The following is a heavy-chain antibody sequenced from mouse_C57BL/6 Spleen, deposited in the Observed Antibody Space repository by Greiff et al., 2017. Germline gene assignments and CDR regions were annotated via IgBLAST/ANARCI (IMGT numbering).Heavy chain of an antibody. D-gene: IGHD1-1*01. CDR2: IYPRSGNT. V-gene: IGHV1-81*01. Sequence: QVQLQQSGAELARPGASVKLSCKASGYTFTSYGISWVKQRTGQGLVWIGEIYPRSGNTYYNEKFKGKATLTADKSSSTAYMELRSLTSEDTAVYYCAREKGNYYGSSYAMDYWGQGTSVTVSS. J-gene: IGHJ4*01. CDR1: GYTFTSYG. CDR3: AREKGNYYGSSYAMDY.